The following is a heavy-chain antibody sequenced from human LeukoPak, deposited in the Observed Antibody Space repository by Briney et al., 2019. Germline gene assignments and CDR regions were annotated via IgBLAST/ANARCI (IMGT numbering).Heavy chain of an antibody. CDR1: GFTFSNAW. Sequence: RGSLRLSCAASGFTFSNAWMSWVRQAPGKGLEWVGRIKSKTDGGTTDYAAPVKGRFTISRDDSKNTLYLQMNSLKTEDTAVYYCTTEYYYDSSGYYEYFQHWGQGTLVTVSS. CDR2: IKSKTDGGTT. CDR3: TTEYYYDSSGYYEYFQH. V-gene: IGHV3-15*01. J-gene: IGHJ1*01. D-gene: IGHD3-22*01.